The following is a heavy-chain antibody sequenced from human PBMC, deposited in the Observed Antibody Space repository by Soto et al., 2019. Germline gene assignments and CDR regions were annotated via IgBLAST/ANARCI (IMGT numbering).Heavy chain of an antibody. CDR1: GGTFSSYA. J-gene: IGHJ6*02. CDR2: IIPIFGTA. CDR3: ARTLWFGELSLGYYYYYGMDV. Sequence: SVKASCKASGGTFSSYASSWVRQAPGQGLEWMGGIIPIFGTANYAQKFQGRVTITADKSTSTAYMELSSLRSEDTAVYYCARTLWFGELSLGYYYYYGMDVWGQGTTVTVSS. D-gene: IGHD3-10*01. V-gene: IGHV1-69*06.